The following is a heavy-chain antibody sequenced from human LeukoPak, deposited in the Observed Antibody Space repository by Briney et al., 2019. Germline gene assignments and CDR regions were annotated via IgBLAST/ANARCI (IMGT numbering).Heavy chain of an antibody. Sequence: PGGSLRLSCAASGFSFSSYAMSWVRQAPGKGLEWVSAISGGGTTYYADSVKGRFTISRDNSENTLYLQVNSLRAEDTALYYCAKSRPTYYDFWSAKGYFDYWGQGALVTVS. V-gene: IGHV3-23*01. J-gene: IGHJ4*02. CDR1: GFSFSSYA. CDR2: ISGGGTT. CDR3: AKSRPTYYDFWSAKGYFDY. D-gene: IGHD3-3*01.